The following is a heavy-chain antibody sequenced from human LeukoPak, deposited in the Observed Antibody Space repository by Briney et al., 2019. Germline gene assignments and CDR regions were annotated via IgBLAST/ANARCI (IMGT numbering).Heavy chain of an antibody. Sequence: PSETLSLTCTVSGGSISSYYWSWIRQPPGKGLEWIGYIYYSGSTNYSPSLKSRVTISVDTSKNQFSLKLNSVTAADTAVYFCVRNYDFWSGYYKVSWLDPWGQGTLVTVSS. J-gene: IGHJ5*02. CDR2: IYYSGST. D-gene: IGHD3-3*01. V-gene: IGHV4-59*01. CDR1: GGSISSYY. CDR3: VRNYDFWSGYYKVSWLDP.